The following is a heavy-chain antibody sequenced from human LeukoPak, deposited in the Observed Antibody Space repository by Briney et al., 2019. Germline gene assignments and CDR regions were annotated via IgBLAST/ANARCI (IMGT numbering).Heavy chain of an antibody. CDR2: MNPNSGNT. CDR3: ARPSSYYYDSSGYPH. CDR1: GYTFTSYD. V-gene: IGHV1-8*01. Sequence: ASVKVSCKASGYTFTSYDINWVRQATGQGLEWMGWMNPNSGNTGYAQKFQGRVTMTRNTSISTAYMELSSLRSEDTAVYYCARPSSYYYDSSGYPHWGQGTLVTVSS. D-gene: IGHD3-22*01. J-gene: IGHJ1*01.